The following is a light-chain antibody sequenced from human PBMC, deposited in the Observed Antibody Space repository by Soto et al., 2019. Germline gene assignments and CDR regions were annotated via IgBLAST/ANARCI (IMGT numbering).Light chain of an antibody. Sequence: EIVLTQSPGTLSLSPGERATRSCRASQSISSSYLAWYQQEPGQAPRLLIYGASSRATGIPDRFSGSGSGTDFTLTISRLEPEDFAVYYCQQYGSSLWTFGQGTKADIK. J-gene: IGKJ1*01. CDR2: GAS. CDR3: QQYGSSLWT. V-gene: IGKV3-20*01. CDR1: QSISSSY.